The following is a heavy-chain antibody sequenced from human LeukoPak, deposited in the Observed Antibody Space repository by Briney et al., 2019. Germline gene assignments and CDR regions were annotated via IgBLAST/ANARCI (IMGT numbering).Heavy chain of an antibody. CDR3: ARQDDKYGGDY. D-gene: IGHD3-22*01. CDR2: MSFDGTDK. J-gene: IGHJ4*02. V-gene: IGHV3-30*04. CDR1: GFTFSTYA. Sequence: PGGSLRLSCATSGFTFSTYAMHWVRQAPGKGMEWVAFMSFDGTDKYYADSVKGRFTISRDSSKNSLYLQMNSRRAEDSAVYYGARQDDKYGGDYWGQATLVTVSS.